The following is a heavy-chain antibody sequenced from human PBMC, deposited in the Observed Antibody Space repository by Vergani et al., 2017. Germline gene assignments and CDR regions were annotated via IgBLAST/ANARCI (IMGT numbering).Heavy chain of an antibody. J-gene: IGHJ4*02. D-gene: IGHD5-24*01. CDR2: IYTSGST. Sequence: QVQLQESGPGLVKPSQTLSLTCTVSGGSISSGGYYWSWIRQPAGKGLEWIGRIYTSGSTNYNPSLKSRVTMSVDTSKNQFSLKLSSVTAADTAVYYCARGAWLQFLFDYWGQGTLVTVSS. CDR1: GGSISSGGYY. V-gene: IGHV4-61*02. CDR3: ARGAWLQFLFDY.